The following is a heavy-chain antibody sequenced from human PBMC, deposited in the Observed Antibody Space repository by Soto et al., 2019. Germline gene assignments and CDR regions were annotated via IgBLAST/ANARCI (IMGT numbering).Heavy chain of an antibody. Sequence: EVQLVESGGGLVQPGGSPRLSCAASGFTVSSSYMGWVRQAPGKGLEWVSSIYSGGNTYYADSVRGRFTISTDNSKDTLYLQMNSLRVDDTAMYYCARHVGFYWYFDLWGRGTLVTVSS. CDR3: ARHVGFYWYFDL. CDR1: GFTVSSSY. D-gene: IGHD1-26*01. V-gene: IGHV3-66*04. CDR2: IYSGGNT. J-gene: IGHJ2*01.